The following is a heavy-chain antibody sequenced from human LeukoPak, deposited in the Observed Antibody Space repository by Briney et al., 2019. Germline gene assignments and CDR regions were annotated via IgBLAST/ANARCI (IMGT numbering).Heavy chain of an antibody. CDR3: ARSVPYSSPSSN. D-gene: IGHD6-13*01. V-gene: IGHV1-2*02. J-gene: IGHJ4*02. Sequence: GASVKVSCKASGYSSTGFYIQWMRQAPGQGLEWMGWINPNTGDTNSAPKFQGRITLTSDTSIRTAYMEISRLTSDDTAVYFCARSVPYSSPSSNWGQGTLVTVSS. CDR2: INPNTGDT. CDR1: GYSSTGFY.